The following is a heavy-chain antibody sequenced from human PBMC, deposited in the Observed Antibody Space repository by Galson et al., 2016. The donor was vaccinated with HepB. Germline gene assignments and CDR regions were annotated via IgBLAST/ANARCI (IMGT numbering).Heavy chain of an antibody. V-gene: IGHV1-46*01. Sequence: SVKVSCKASGYSFTRYYMHWVRQAPGQGLEWMGIINPSFGSTSYAQKFQGRVTMTRDTSTSTVYMEVSSLRSEDTAVYYCARDPGDGYNLPYDYWGQGTLVTVSS. J-gene: IGHJ4*02. D-gene: IGHD5-24*01. CDR1: GYSFTRYY. CDR2: INPSFGST. CDR3: ARDPGDGYNLPYDY.